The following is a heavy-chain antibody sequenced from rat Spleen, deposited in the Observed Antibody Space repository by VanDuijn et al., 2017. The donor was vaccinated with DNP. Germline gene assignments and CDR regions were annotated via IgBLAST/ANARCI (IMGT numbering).Heavy chain of an antibody. CDR2: ISYSGST. D-gene: IGHD1-5*01. Sequence: EVQLQESGPGLVKPSQSLSLTCSVTGYSITSNYWAWIRKFPGHKMEWMGYISYSGSTGYNPSLKSRISITRDTSKNQFFLHLNSVTTEDTATYYCARLGTQGFTYWGQGTLVTVSS. CDR3: ARLGTQGFTY. CDR1: GYSITSNY. J-gene: IGHJ3*01. V-gene: IGHV3-1*01.